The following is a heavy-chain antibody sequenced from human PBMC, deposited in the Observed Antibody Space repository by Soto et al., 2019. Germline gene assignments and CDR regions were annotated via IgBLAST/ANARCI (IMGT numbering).Heavy chain of an antibody. V-gene: IGHV3-30*18. D-gene: IGHD6-19*01. Sequence: GGTLRLCCAASGFTFSSYGMHWVRQAPGKGLQWVAVISYDGSNKYYADSVKGRFTISRDNSKNTLYLQMSSLRAEDTAVYYCVKDGSSGWPYYYGMDVWGQGTTVTVSS. CDR3: VKDGSSGWPYYYGMDV. CDR1: GFTFSSYG. J-gene: IGHJ6*02. CDR2: ISYDGSNK.